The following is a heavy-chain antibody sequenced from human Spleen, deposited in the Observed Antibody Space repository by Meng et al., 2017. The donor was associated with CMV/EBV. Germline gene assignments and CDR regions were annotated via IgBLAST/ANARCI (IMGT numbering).Heavy chain of an antibody. Sequence: FSGYFWRWIRQPPAQGLEWIGVINHSGSTNYHPSLKSRVTISVDTSKNQFSLKLSSVTAADTAVYYCARANPLRFLEWLSQPGWFDPWGQGTLVTVSS. CDR1: FSGYF. J-gene: IGHJ5*02. D-gene: IGHD3-3*01. CDR3: ARANPLRFLEWLSQPGWFDP. V-gene: IGHV4-34*01. CDR2: INHSGST.